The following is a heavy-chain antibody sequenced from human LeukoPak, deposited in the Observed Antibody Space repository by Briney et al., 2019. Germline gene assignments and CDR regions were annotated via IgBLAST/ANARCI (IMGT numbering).Heavy chain of an antibody. D-gene: IGHD3-10*01. CDR3: ARVGLWFGELKDRYFDY. Sequence: SEALSLTCTVSGYSINSDYYWGWIRQPPGKGLEWIGSIYQSGTTYYNPSLKSRVSISVDTSKNPFSLKLNSVTAADTAVYYCARVGLWFGELKDRYFDYWGQGTLVTVSS. J-gene: IGHJ4*02. CDR1: GYSINSDYY. V-gene: IGHV4-38-2*02. CDR2: IYQSGTT.